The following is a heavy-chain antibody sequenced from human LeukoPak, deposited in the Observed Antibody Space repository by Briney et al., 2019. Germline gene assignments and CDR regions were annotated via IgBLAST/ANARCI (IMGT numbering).Heavy chain of an antibody. CDR3: ARDSYVLRFWESMRDAIDY. D-gene: IGHD3-3*01. CDR2: ISAYNGNT. CDR1: GYTFTSYG. J-gene: IGHJ4*02. Sequence: ASVKVSCKASGYTFTSYGISWVRQAPGQGLEWMGWISAYNGNTNYAQKLQGRVTMTTDTSTSTAYMELRSLRSDDTAVYYCARDSYVLRFWESMRDAIDYWGQGTLVTVSS. V-gene: IGHV1-18*01.